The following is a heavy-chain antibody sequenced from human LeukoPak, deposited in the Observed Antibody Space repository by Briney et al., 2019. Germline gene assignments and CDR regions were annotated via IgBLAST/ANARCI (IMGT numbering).Heavy chain of an antibody. J-gene: IGHJ4*02. D-gene: IGHD4-17*01. Sequence: SETLSLTCTVPGGSISSYYWSWIRQPPGKGLERIGYIYYSGSTNYNPSLKSRVTISVDTSKNQFSLKLSSVTAADTAVYHCARVRTTVTTEFDYWGQGTLVTVSS. V-gene: IGHV4-59*01. CDR1: GGSISSYY. CDR2: IYYSGST. CDR3: ARVRTTVTTEFDY.